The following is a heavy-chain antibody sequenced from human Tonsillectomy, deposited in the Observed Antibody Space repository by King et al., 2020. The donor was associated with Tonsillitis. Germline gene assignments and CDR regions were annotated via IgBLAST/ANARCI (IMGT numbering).Heavy chain of an antibody. CDR2: ISWNSGSR. CDR1: GFIFDDYA. CDR3: AKDMGLAARLYAFDV. J-gene: IGHJ3*01. Sequence: VQLVESGGGLVQPGRSLRLSCAASGFIFDDYAMQWVRQAPGKGLEWVSGISWNSGSRAYADSVKGRFTISRDNAKNSLYLQMNSLRAEDTAFYYCAKDMGLAARLYAFDVWGRGTMVTVSS. V-gene: IGHV3-9*01. D-gene: IGHD6-6*01.